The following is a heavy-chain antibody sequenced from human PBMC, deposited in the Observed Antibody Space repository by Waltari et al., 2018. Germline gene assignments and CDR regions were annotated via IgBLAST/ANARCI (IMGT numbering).Heavy chain of an antibody. J-gene: IGHJ4*02. CDR1: GFPFTDDW. D-gene: IGHD7-27*01. Sequence: EVHLVESGGGLVQPGGSLRLSCAASGFPFTDDWRSWVRQAPGKGLEWVANIHKDGSEKNYVDYVKGRFTISRDNAKDSVYLQMNSLRADDTAMYYCVRDHWGPDYWGQGTLVTVSS. CDR2: IHKDGSEK. CDR3: VRDHWGPDY. V-gene: IGHV3-7*01.